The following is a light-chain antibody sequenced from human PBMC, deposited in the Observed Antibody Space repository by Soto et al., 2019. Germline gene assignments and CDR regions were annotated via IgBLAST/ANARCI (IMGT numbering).Light chain of an antibody. CDR1: QTISSW. V-gene: IGKV1-5*01. CDR2: DAS. Sequence: NQMSLSAFAVSVKKGDSVTITCRASQTISSWVAWYQQKPGKAPKLLIYDASTLASGVPSRFSGSGSGPEFTLTIRNLQPDDFAADYGHPFGTFGQGTKVDIK. J-gene: IGKJ1*01. CDR3: HPFGT.